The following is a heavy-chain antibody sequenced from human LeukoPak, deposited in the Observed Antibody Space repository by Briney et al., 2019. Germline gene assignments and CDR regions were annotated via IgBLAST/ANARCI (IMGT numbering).Heavy chain of an antibody. CDR3: ARDLYYGSASPRLDY. V-gene: IGHV3-23*01. J-gene: IGHJ4*02. CDR2: ISGSGGST. D-gene: IGHD3-10*01. Sequence: GGSLRLSCAASGFTFSTYAMTWVRQAPGKGLEWVSAISGSGGSTYYADSVKGRFTISRDNAKNSLYLQMNSLRAEDTAVYYCARDLYYGSASPRLDYWGQGTLVTVSS. CDR1: GFTFSTYA.